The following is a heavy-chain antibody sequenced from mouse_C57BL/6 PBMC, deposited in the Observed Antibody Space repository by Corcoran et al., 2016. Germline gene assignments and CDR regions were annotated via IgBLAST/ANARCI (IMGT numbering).Heavy chain of an antibody. D-gene: IGHD3-2*02. Sequence: EVQLQQSGPELVKPGASVKISCKASGYTFTDYYMNWVKQSHGKSLEWIGDINPNNGGTSYNQKFKGKATLTVDKSSSTAYMELRSLTSEDSAVYYCARSGQLRLPAWFAYWGQGTLVTVS. CDR3: ARSGQLRLPAWFAY. V-gene: IGHV1-26*01. CDR2: INPNNGGT. CDR1: GYTFTDYY. J-gene: IGHJ3*01.